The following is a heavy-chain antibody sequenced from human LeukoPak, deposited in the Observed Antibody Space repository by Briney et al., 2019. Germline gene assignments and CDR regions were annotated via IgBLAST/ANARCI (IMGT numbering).Heavy chain of an antibody. V-gene: IGHV3-23*01. Sequence: PGGSLRLSCAASGFTFSSSAMSWVRQAPGKGLEWVSAISNNGGYTYYADSVQGRFTISRDNSKSTLCLQMNSLRAEDTAVYYCAASLPNIVVVPATKGPFGYWGQGALVTVSS. CDR1: GFTFSSSA. CDR2: ISNNGGYT. D-gene: IGHD2-2*01. J-gene: IGHJ4*02. CDR3: AASLPNIVVVPATKGPFGY.